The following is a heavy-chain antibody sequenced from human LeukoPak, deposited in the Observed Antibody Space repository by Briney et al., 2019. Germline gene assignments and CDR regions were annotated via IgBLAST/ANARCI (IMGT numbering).Heavy chain of an antibody. J-gene: IGHJ5*02. CDR3: AKDEDEYSSSGGFDP. CDR2: ISGSGGST. V-gene: IGHV3-23*01. CDR1: GFTLSSYA. Sequence: GGSLRLSCAASGFTLSSYAMSWVRQAPGKGLEWVSAISGSGGSTYYADSVKGRFTISRDNSKNTLYLQMNSLRAEDTAVYYCAKDEDEYSSSGGFDPWGQGTLVTVSS. D-gene: IGHD6-6*01.